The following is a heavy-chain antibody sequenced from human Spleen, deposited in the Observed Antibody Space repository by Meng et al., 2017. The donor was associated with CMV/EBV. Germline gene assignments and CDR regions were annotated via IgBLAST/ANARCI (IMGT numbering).Heavy chain of an antibody. J-gene: IGHJ6*02. V-gene: IGHV1-18*01. D-gene: IGHD5-24*01. CDR2: ITTYNGNT. Sequence: ASVKVSCKASGYTFTSYGISWVRQAPGQGPEWMGWITTYNGNTNYAQKLQGRVTLTTDTSTSTADMELRSLRSDDTAVYYCARVATPYYYYGLDVWGQGTTVTVSS. CDR3: ARVATPYYYYGLDV. CDR1: GYTFTSYG.